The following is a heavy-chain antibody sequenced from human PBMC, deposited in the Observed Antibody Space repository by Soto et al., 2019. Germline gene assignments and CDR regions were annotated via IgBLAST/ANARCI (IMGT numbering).Heavy chain of an antibody. D-gene: IGHD2-21*02. CDR2: TYTGGYT. CDR3: AKETRSRAVTATRVNGMDV. CDR1: GFIVSDNY. V-gene: IGHV3-53*01. J-gene: IGHJ6*02. Sequence: EVQLVESGGGLIQPGGSLRLSCAASGFIVSDNYINWVRQAPGKGLEWVSVTYTGGYTYYADSVKGRFTISRDNSNNRLYLQMNNLKVEDSAIYFCAKETRSRAVTATRVNGMDVWGQGTTVTVSS.